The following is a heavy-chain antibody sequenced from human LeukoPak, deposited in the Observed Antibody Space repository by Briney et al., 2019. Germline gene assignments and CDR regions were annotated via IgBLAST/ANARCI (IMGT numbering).Heavy chain of an antibody. D-gene: IGHD5-12*01. V-gene: IGHV3-74*03. CDR3: SWSHFDY. CDR2: IIGDGTIK. Sequence: GGSLRLSCEPSVLAFCGDWMLGGRGAPGKGLVWVSGIIGDGTIKTYADFVRGRFIFSRDNTKNILYLQTNTLKDDDTATYFCSWSHFDYRGPGVLVTV. J-gene: IGHJ4*01. CDR1: VLAFCGDW.